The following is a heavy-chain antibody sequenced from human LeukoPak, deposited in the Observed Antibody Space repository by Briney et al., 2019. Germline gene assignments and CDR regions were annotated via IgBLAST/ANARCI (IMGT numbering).Heavy chain of an antibody. CDR2: IRYDGSNK. CDR1: GFTFSSYG. CDR3: ARELVGKYYYDSSGYYPPDY. J-gene: IGHJ4*02. D-gene: IGHD3-22*01. Sequence: GALRLSCAASGFTFSSYGMHWVRQAPGKGLEWVAFIRYDGSNKYYSDSVKGRFTISRDISNNTLYLQMNSLRAEDTAVYYCARELVGKYYYDSSGYYPPDYWGQGTLVTVSS. V-gene: IGHV3-30*02.